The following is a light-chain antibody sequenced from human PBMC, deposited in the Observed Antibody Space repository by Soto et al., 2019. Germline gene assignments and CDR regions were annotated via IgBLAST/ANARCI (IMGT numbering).Light chain of an antibody. V-gene: IGLV1-47*01. Sequence: QLVLTQPPSASGTPGQRVTISCSGSSSNIGSNYVYWYQQLPGTAPKLLIYRNNQRPSGVPDRFSGSKSGTSASLAISGLRSEDEADYYGAAWDDSLSGAVFGGGTQLTVL. J-gene: IGLJ7*01. CDR1: SSNIGSNY. CDR3: AAWDDSLSGAV. CDR2: RNN.